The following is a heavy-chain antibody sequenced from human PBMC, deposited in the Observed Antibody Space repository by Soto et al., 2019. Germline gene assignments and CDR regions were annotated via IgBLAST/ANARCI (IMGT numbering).Heavy chain of an antibody. J-gene: IGHJ4*02. Sequence: EVQLLESGGGLVQPGGSLRLSCVGSGIEFSNYAMSWVRQAPGKGLEWVSIVSASGRSRYHADSVKGRFTISRDNYKNTLYLHMTNLSAEDTAVYYCAKDGNWLDVYYDVWGQGTPVTVSS. D-gene: IGHD3-16*01. CDR1: GIEFSNYA. V-gene: IGHV3-23*01. CDR2: VSASGRSR. CDR3: AKDGNWLDVYYDV.